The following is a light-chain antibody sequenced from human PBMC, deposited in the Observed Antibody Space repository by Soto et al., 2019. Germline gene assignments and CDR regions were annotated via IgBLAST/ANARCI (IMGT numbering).Light chain of an antibody. CDR1: KLRDRY. V-gene: IGLV3-1*01. CDR2: QDD. Sequence: SSELTQPPSVSVSPGQTASITCSGHKLRDRYASWYQQRPGQPPVLVMFQDDRRPSGIPDRFSGSNSGNTATLTISGTDTVDEADYYCQAWDKSSVIFGGGTKVTVL. CDR3: QAWDKSSVI. J-gene: IGLJ2*01.